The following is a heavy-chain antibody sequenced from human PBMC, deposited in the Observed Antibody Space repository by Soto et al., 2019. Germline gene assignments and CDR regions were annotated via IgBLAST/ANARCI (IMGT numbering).Heavy chain of an antibody. Sequence: LQLQESGPGLVKPSETLSLTCTVSGGSISTSRNYWGWIRQPPGKGLQWIGSVYSSGGTYYTPSLKSRISISVDTSKTQFSLNLRSVTAADTAGYFCARQNCSGGVCYRDDAFDVWGQGTVVIVSS. CDR1: GGSISTSRNY. D-gene: IGHD2-8*02. V-gene: IGHV4-39*01. CDR3: ARQNCSGGVCYRDDAFDV. J-gene: IGHJ3*01. CDR2: VYSSGGT.